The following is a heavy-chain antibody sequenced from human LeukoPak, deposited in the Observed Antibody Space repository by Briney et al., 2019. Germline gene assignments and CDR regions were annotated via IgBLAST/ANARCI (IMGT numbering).Heavy chain of an antibody. CDR3: ARDSSGYAR. D-gene: IGHD3-22*01. Sequence: SETLSLTCAVYGGSFSGYYWSWIRQPPGKGLEWIGEINHSGSTYYNPSLKSRATISVDTSKNQFSLKLSSVTAADTAVYYCARDSSGYARWGQGTLVTVSS. J-gene: IGHJ4*02. CDR2: INHSGST. CDR1: GGSFSGYY. V-gene: IGHV4-34*01.